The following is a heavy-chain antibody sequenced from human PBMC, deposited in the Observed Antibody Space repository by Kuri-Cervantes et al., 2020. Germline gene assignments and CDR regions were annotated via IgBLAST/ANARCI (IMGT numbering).Heavy chain of an antibody. J-gene: IGHJ5*02. CDR2: INPNSGGT. CDR3: ARRRRPAANTVTTRRGNQPPDNWFDP. D-gene: IGHD4-17*01. Sequence: ASVKVSCKASGYTFTGYCMHWVRQAPGQGLEWMGWINPNSGGTNYAQKFQGRVTMTRDTSISTAYMELSRLRSDDTAVYYCARRRRPAANTVTTRRGNQPPDNWFDPWGQGTLVTVSS. V-gene: IGHV1-2*02. CDR1: GYTFTGYC.